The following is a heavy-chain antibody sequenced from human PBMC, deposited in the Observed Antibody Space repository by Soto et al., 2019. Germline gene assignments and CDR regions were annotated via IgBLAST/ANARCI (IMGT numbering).Heavy chain of an antibody. Sequence: ASETLSLTCTVSGGSLSSSGYYWGWIRQPPGKGLEYIGSIYYSGSTYYNPSLKSRVTISVDTSKNYFSLKLRSVTAADTAVYYCARQAHHDNWFDPWGQGTLVTGSS. J-gene: IGHJ5*02. CDR1: GGSLSSSGYY. V-gene: IGHV4-39*01. CDR3: ARQAHHDNWFDP. CDR2: IYYSGST.